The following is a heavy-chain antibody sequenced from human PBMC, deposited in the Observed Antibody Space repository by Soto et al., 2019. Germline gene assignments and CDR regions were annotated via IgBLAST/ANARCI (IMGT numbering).Heavy chain of an antibody. D-gene: IGHD3-22*01. CDR2: IIPIFGTA. CDR1: GGPLSSYA. V-gene: IGHV1-69*06. Sequence: SVEVYSKASGGPLSSYAISLVRQAPGQGLEWMGGIIPIFGTANYAQKFQGRVTITADKSTSTAYMELSSLRSEDTAVYYCARDGYYDSSGSPSWGMDVWGQGTPVTVSS. J-gene: IGHJ6*01. CDR3: ARDGYYDSSGSPSWGMDV.